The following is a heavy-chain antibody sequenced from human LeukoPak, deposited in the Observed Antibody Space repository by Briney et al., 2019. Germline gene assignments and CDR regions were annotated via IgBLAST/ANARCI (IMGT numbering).Heavy chain of an antibody. CDR3: VRLYKIEGADL. V-gene: IGHV3-74*01. J-gene: IGHJ2*01. CDR1: GFTFSTYW. D-gene: IGHD1-14*01. Sequence: GGSLRLSCAASGFTFSTYWMHWVRQTPGKGLVWVSSIRNNGTTTNYADSVKGRFTISRDNAKNTLYLQMNSLRAEDTAVYYCVRLYKIEGADLWGRGTLVTVSS. CDR2: IRNNGTTT.